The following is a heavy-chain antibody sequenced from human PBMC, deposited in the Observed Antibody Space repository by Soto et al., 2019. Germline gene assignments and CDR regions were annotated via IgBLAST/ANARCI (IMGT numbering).Heavy chain of an antibody. CDR2: ISSSSSTI. J-gene: IGHJ3*02. Sequence: GGSLRLSCAASGFTFSTYSMNWVRQAPGKGLEWVSYISSSSSTIFYTDSVKGRFTVSRDNAKNSLYLQMNSLRAEDTAVYYCARDSGGYYGPGAFDIWGQGTMVTVSS. D-gene: IGHD3-10*01. V-gene: IGHV3-48*01. CDR1: GFTFSTYS. CDR3: ARDSGGYYGPGAFDI.